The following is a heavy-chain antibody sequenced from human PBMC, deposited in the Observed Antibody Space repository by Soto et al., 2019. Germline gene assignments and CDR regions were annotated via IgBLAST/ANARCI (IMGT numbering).Heavy chain of an antibody. CDR2: ISGSGGST. Sequence: EVQLLESGGGLVQPGGSLRLSCAASGFTFSSYAMSWVRQAPGKGLEWISAISGSGGSTYYADSVKGRFTISRDNSKNTLYLQMCSLRGEDTAVYYCAKDGGRGYDAFAIWGQGTMVTVSS. CDR3: AKDGGRGYDAFAI. J-gene: IGHJ3*02. V-gene: IGHV3-23*01. CDR1: GFTFSSYA. D-gene: IGHD3-16*01.